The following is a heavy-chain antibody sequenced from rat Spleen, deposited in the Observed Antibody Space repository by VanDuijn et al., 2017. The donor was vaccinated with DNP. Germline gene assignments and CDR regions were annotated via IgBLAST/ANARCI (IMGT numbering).Heavy chain of an antibody. V-gene: IGHV5-31*01. J-gene: IGHJ4*01. D-gene: IGHD1-2*01. CDR1: GFTFNTYW. CDR2: ITNSGSNT. CDR3: ARATYYYSSWAMDA. Sequence: EVQLVESGGDLVQPGRSLKLSCVASGFTFNTYWMTWIRQAPGKGLEWVASITNSGSNTFYPDSVKDRFTISRDNAKSTLYLQMDSLRSEDTATYYCARATYYYSSWAMDAWGQGTSVTVSS.